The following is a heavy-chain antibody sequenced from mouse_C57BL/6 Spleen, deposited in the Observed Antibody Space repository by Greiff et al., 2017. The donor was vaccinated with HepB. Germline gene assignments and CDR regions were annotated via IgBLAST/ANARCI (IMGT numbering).Heavy chain of an antibody. J-gene: IGHJ2*01. Sequence: VQLQQSGAELVRPGASVTLSCKASGYTFTDYEMHWVKQTPVHGLEWIGAIDPETGGTAYNQKFKGKAILTADKSSSTAYMELRSLTSEDSAVYYCTRFSIVTTIDYWGQGTTLTVSS. D-gene: IGHD2-5*01. CDR2: IDPETGGT. CDR3: TRFSIVTTIDY. CDR1: GYTFTDYE. V-gene: IGHV1-15*01.